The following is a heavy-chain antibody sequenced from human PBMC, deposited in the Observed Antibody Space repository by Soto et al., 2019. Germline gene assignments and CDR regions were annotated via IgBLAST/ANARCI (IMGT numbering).Heavy chain of an antibody. CDR2: IYYTGST. CDR1: GDSIISDNYY. V-gene: IGHV4-30-4*01. CDR3: ARQNVYKSMACES. D-gene: IGHD1-20*01. J-gene: IGHJ4*02. Sequence: QVQLQESGPGLLKPSQTLTLTCIVSGDSIISDNYYWSWIRQPPGKGLKSIGYIYYTGSTYYNPSLKSPITISVDTSKNQFSLKLSSVTVEDTAVYYCARQNVYKSMACESWGQGTLVTVSS.